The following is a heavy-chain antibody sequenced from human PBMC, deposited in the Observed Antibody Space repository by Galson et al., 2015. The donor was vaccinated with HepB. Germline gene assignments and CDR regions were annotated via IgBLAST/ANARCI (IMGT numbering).Heavy chain of an antibody. V-gene: IGHV6-1*01. Sequence: CAISGDSVSSNSAAWNWIRQSPSRGLEWLGRTYYRSKWYNDYAVSVKSRITINPDTSKNQFSLQLNSMTPEDTAVYYCARAFDYGADYYYYMDVWGKGTTVTVSS. CDR2: TYYRSKWYN. J-gene: IGHJ6*03. CDR1: GDSVSSNSAA. CDR3: ARAFDYGADYYYYMDV. D-gene: IGHD4-17*01.